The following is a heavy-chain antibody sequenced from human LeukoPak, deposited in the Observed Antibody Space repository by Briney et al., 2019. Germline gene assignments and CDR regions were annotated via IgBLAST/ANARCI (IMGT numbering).Heavy chain of an antibody. J-gene: IGHJ4*02. D-gene: IGHD6-19*01. Sequence: GASVKVSCKVSGYTLTELSMHWVRQAPGKELEWMGGLDPEDSETIYAQKFQGRVTMTEDTSTDTAYMELSSLRSEDTAVYYCAPTWYSSGWYMVYWGQGTLVTVSS. CDR1: GYTLTELS. CDR3: APTWYSSGWYMVY. V-gene: IGHV1-24*01. CDR2: LDPEDSET.